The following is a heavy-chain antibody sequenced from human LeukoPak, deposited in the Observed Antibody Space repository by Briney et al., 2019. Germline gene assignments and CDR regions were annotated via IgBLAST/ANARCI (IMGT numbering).Heavy chain of an antibody. CDR1: GLTFFNAR. V-gene: IGHV3-15*01. CDR2: IKSTANGGTI. J-gene: IGHJ4*02. Sequence: GGSLRLSCAASGLTFFNARMSWVRHTPEKGLEWVGLIKSTANGGTIDYAPPGKGRFTASRDHTKNKLYLQMNSLKIENTAMYYFTREYSRCFDYWGQGALVTVSS. D-gene: IGHD5-12*01. CDR3: TREYSRCFDY.